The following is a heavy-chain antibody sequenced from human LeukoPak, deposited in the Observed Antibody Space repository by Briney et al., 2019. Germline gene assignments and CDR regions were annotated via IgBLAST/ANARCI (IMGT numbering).Heavy chain of an antibody. J-gene: IGHJ4*02. V-gene: IGHV3-20*04. D-gene: IGHD4/OR15-4a*01. CDR3: ARDGGSLDDYGDY. CDR1: GFTLDDYG. Sequence: AGGSLRLSCAASGFTLDDYGMSWVRQAPGKGLEWVSGINWNGGSTGYADSVKGRFTISRDNAKNSLYLQMNSLRAEDTALYYCARDGGSLDDYGDYWGQGTLVTVSS. CDR2: INWNGGST.